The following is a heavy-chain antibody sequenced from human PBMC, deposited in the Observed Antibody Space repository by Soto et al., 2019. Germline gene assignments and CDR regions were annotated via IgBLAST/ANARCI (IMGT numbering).Heavy chain of an antibody. CDR3: AAELGFGKLSVV. V-gene: IGHV1-69*01. Sequence: QVQVVQSGVEVGRPGSSVKVSCKASGDTFKNCVISWVRQAPGQGLEWMGGIIPLFGTTDFAQRFQGRLTITTDESTTTAYMALSRLRSEDTATYYCAAELGFGKLSVVWGQGTTVIVSS. D-gene: IGHD3-10*01. J-gene: IGHJ6*02. CDR2: IIPLFGTT. CDR1: GDTFKNCV.